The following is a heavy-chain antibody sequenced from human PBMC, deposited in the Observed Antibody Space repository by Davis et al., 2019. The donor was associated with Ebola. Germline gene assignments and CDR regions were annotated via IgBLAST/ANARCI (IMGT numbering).Heavy chain of an antibody. J-gene: IGHJ4*02. CDR3: ARGRWIQLSGPTLPDY. CDR2: IIPIFGTA. D-gene: IGHD5-18*01. Sequence: SVKVSCKASGGTFSNYAISWVRQAPGQGLEWMGGIIPIFGTANYAQIFQGRVTITADESTSTAYMELSSLRSEDTAVYYCARGRWIQLSGPTLPDYWGQGTLVTVSS. CDR1: GGTFSNYA. V-gene: IGHV1-69*13.